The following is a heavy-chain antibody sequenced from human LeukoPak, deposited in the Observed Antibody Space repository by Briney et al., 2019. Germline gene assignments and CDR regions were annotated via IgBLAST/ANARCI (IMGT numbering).Heavy chain of an antibody. J-gene: IGHJ1*01. CDR3: ASPPGYCSSTSCYSGYFQH. CDR2: ISGSGGST. Sequence: GGSERLCCAASGFTFSSYAMSWVRQAPGKGLEWVSAISGSGGSTYYADSVKGRFTISRDNSKNTLYLQMNSLRAEDTAVYYCASPPGYCSSTSCYSGYFQHWGQGTLVTVSS. V-gene: IGHV3-23*01. D-gene: IGHD2-2*02. CDR1: GFTFSSYA.